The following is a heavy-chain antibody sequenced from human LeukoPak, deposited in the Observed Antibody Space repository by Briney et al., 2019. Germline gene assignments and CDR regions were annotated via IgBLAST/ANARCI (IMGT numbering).Heavy chain of an antibody. CDR3: AGERGEEYSSGWYKRNYFDN. CDR1: GGSVSSYY. J-gene: IGHJ4*02. V-gene: IGHV4-59*02. CDR2: GDYSGGT. Sequence: PSETLSLTCTVSGGSVSSYYWSWIRQPPGKGLEWIASGDYSGGTYYNPSLESRVAISADMSKNQFSLKLTSVTGADTAVYYCAGERGEEYSSGWYKRNYFDNWGQGIRVTVPS. D-gene: IGHD6-19*01.